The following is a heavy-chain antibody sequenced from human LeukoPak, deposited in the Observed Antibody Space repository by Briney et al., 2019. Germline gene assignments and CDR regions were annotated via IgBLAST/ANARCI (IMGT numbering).Heavy chain of an antibody. CDR3: ARGWGYDILTGYHYYFDY. CDR2: IKQDGSEK. CDR1: GFTFHDYA. Sequence: PGGSLRLSCAASGFTFHDYAMHWVRQAPGKGLEWVANIKQDGSEKYYVDSVKGRFTISRDNAKNSLYLQMNSLRAEDTAVYYCARGWGYDILTGYHYYFDYWGQGTLVTVSS. D-gene: IGHD3-9*01. J-gene: IGHJ4*02. V-gene: IGHV3-7*01.